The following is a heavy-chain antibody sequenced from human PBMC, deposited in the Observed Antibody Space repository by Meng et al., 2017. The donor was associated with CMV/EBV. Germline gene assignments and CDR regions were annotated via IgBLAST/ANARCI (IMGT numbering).Heavy chain of an antibody. CDR2: ISSSSSYI. Sequence: GESLKISCAASGFTFSSYSMNWVRQAPGKGLEWVSSISSSSSYIYYADSVKGRFTISRDNAKNSLYLQMNSLRAEDTVVYYCARIGERWFDPWGQGTLVTVSS. CDR3: ARIGERWFDP. J-gene: IGHJ5*02. V-gene: IGHV3-21*01. CDR1: GFTFSSYS.